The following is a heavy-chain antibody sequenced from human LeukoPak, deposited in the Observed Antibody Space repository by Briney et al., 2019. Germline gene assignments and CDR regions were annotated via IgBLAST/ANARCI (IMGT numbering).Heavy chain of an antibody. CDR2: ITSYSSTV. CDR1: GFTFSSYS. J-gene: IGHJ4*02. CDR3: ARDRGNDYNSYFFDY. D-gene: IGHD5-24*01. Sequence: GALRLSCAASGFTFSSYSMNWVRQSPGKGLEWVSYITSYSSTVYYADSVKGRFTISRDNSKNTLYLQMNSLRAEDTAVYYCARDRGNDYNSYFFDYWGQGILVTVSS. V-gene: IGHV3-48*01.